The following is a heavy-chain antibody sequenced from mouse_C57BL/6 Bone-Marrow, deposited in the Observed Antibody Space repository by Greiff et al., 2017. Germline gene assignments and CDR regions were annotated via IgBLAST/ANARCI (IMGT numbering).Heavy chain of an antibody. V-gene: IGHV1-7*01. Sequence: VQLKESGAELAKPGASVKLSCKASGYTFTSYWMHWVKQRPGQGLEWIGYINPSSGYTKYNQKFKDKAKLTAEKSSSTAYMQLSSLTYEDSAVYYCARGQLRPLDYWGQGTTLTVSS. CDR2: INPSSGYT. J-gene: IGHJ2*01. D-gene: IGHD3-2*02. CDR1: GYTFTSYW. CDR3: ARGQLRPLDY.